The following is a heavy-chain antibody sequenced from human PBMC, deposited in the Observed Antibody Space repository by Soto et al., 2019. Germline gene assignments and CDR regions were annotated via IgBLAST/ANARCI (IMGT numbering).Heavy chain of an antibody. CDR3: ATLGVAPGGHYSYVMDV. Sequence: ASVKVSCKTSGYTFTGYYIHWVRQAPGQGLEWMGWIDPDSGGTNYAQKFQGRVTMTRDTSISTAYMELSRLISDDTAVYFCATLGVAPGGHYSYVMDVWGQGTTAPVS. CDR2: IDPDSGGT. D-gene: IGHD2-15*01. V-gene: IGHV1-2*02. J-gene: IGHJ6*02. CDR1: GYTFTGYY.